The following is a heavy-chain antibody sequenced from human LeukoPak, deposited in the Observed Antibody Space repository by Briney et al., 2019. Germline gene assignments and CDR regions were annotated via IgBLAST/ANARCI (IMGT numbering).Heavy chain of an antibody. CDR2: INHSGST. J-gene: IGHJ3*02. CDR1: GGSFSGYY. D-gene: IGHD1-26*01. CDR3: ARVGWEFHDAIDI. V-gene: IGHV4-34*01. Sequence: PSETLSLTCAVYGGSFSGYYWSWIRQPPGKGLEWIGEINHSGSTNYNPSLKSRVTISVDTSKNQFSLKLSSVTAADTAVYYCARVGWEFHDAIDIWGQGTMVTVSS.